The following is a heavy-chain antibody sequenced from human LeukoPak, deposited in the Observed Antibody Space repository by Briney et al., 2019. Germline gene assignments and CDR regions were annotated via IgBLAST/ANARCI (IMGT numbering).Heavy chain of an antibody. CDR1: GGSISSSSYY. D-gene: IGHD2-21*02. CDR2: IYYSGSPY. J-gene: IGHJ3*02. V-gene: IGHV4-39*07. CDR3: ARSLAYAYCGGDCQGAFDI. Sequence: PSETLSPTCTVSGGSISSSSYYWGWIRQPPGKGLEWIGSIYYSGSPYYYNPSLKSRVTKSVDTSKSRFSLKLSSVTAADTAVYYCARSLAYAYCGGDCQGAFDIWGQGTMVTVSS.